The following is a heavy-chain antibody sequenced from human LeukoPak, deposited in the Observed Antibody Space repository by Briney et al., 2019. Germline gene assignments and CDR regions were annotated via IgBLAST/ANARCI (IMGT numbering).Heavy chain of an antibody. J-gene: IGHJ4*02. V-gene: IGHV3-43*02. CDR1: GFTFDDYA. D-gene: IGHD2/OR15-2a*01. CDR3: ATSDFAAHFDY. Sequence: PGGSLRLSCAASGFTFDDYAMHWLRQAPGKGLEWVSLISGDGGSTYYADSVKGRFTISRDNSKNSLYLQMNSLGTEDTALYYCATSDFAAHFDYWGQGTLVTVSS. CDR2: ISGDGGST.